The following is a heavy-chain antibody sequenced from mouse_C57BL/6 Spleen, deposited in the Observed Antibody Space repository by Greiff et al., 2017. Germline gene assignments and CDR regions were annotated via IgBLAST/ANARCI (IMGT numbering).Heavy chain of an antibody. CDR3: AWDGNYFFDY. Sequence: EVQGVESGGGLVKPGGSLKLSCAASGFTFSDYGMHWVRQAPEKGLEWVAYISSGSSTIYYADTVKGRFTISRDNAKNTLFLQMTSLRSDDTAMYYCAWDGNYFFDYWGQGTTLTVSS. D-gene: IGHD2-1*01. V-gene: IGHV5-17*01. CDR1: GFTFSDYG. J-gene: IGHJ2*01. CDR2: ISSGSSTI.